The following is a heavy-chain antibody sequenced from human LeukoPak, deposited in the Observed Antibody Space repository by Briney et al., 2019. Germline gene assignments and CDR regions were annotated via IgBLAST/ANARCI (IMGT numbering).Heavy chain of an antibody. CDR3: ARDYGGNSRKNWYFDL. V-gene: IGHV4-61*02. CDR2: IYTSGST. D-gene: IGHD4-23*01. J-gene: IGHJ2*01. Sequence: SETLSLTCTVSGGSISSGTYYWSWIRQPAGKGLEWIGRIYTSGSTNYNPSLKSRVTISVDTSKNQFSLKLNSVTAADTAVYYWARDYGGNSRKNWYFDLWGRGTLVTVSS. CDR1: GGSISSGTYY.